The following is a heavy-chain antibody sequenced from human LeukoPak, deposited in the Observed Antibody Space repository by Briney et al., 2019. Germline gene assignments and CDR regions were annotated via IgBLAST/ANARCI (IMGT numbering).Heavy chain of an antibody. J-gene: IGHJ4*02. CDR2: TNPDGTDN. Sequence: PGGSLTLSCTASRFTISIFYMMWLRHAPGVGLEWLTHTNPDGTDNAHMVSGRDRIIISRDNTKNSLVLQMHSPRDDDTSRYYCARGWATIPDWGQGILVIVSS. CDR1: RFTISIFY. D-gene: IGHD5-24*01. CDR3: ARGWATIPD. V-gene: IGHV3-7*01.